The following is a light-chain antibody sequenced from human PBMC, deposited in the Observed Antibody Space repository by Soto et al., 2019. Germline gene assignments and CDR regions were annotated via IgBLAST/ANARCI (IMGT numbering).Light chain of an antibody. CDR3: HQYGLSPPYT. V-gene: IGKV3-20*01. J-gene: IGKJ3*01. CDR2: GAS. CDR1: QRVDRNY. Sequence: EIVLTQSPGTLSLSPGARATLSCRASQRVDRNYLAWYQHKPGQAPRLLIYGASTRATGIPDRFSGSGSGTDFTLTISRLEPADFAEYYCHQYGLSPPYTFGPGTKVDIK.